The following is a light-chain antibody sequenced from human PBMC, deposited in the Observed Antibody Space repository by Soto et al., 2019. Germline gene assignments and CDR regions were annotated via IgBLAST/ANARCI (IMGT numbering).Light chain of an antibody. CDR2: DAS. Sequence: EIGLTQSPGTLSLSPGERATLSCRASQSVSSSSLAWYQQKDGQAPRLLIYDASSRATGIPDRFSGSGSGTDFTLTIRRLEPEDFAVYYCQQYGSSPRKLGQGTRVEI. CDR3: QQYGSSPRK. V-gene: IGKV3-20*01. CDR1: QSVSSSS. J-gene: IGKJ1*01.